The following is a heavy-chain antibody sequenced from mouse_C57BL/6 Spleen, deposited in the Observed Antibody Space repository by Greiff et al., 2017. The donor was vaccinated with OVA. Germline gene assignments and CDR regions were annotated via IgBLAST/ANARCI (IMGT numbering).Heavy chain of an antibody. CDR2: IYPGSGST. Sequence: QVQLQQPGAELVKPGASVKMSCKASGYTFTSYWITWVKQRPGQGLEWIGDIYPGSGSTNYNEKFKSKATLTVDTSSSTAYMQLSSLTSEDSAVYYCARSGDGYSDYAMDYWGQGTSVTVSS. CDR1: GYTFTSYW. J-gene: IGHJ4*01. V-gene: IGHV1-55*01. CDR3: ARSGDGYSDYAMDY. D-gene: IGHD2-3*01.